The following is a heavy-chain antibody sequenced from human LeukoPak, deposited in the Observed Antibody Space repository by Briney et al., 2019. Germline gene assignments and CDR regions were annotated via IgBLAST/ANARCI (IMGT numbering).Heavy chain of an antibody. CDR3: DTLVSGINY. CDR1: GYTFTGYY. CDR2: ISPKTGGS. D-gene: IGHD1-20*01. V-gene: IGHV1-2*06. Sequence: ASVRVSCKASGYTFTGYYMHWVRQAPGQGLEWLGRISPKTGGSNYAQKFQGRVTMTSDTSTSTAYMELSRLNSDDTAVYYCDTLVSGINYWGQGTLVTVSS. J-gene: IGHJ4*02.